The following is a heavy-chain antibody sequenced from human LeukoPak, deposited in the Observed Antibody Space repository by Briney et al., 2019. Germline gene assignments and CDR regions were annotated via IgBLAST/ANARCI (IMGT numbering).Heavy chain of an antibody. CDR2: IRSKAYGGTT. Sequence: GGSLRLSCAASGFTFSSYAMSWFRQAPGKGLEWVGFIRSKAYGGTTEYAASVKGRFTISRDDSKSIAYLQMNSLKTEDTAVYYCTRGYTGWNYHDAFDIWGQGTMVTVSS. V-gene: IGHV3-49*03. CDR1: GFTFSSYA. CDR3: TRGYTGWNYHDAFDI. J-gene: IGHJ3*02. D-gene: IGHD1-7*01.